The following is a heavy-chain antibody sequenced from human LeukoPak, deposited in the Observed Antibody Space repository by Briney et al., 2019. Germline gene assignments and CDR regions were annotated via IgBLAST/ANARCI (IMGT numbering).Heavy chain of an antibody. CDR3: ARGSPGRYSSSWYVGHFDY. CDR1: GGTFSSYA. CDR2: IIPIFGTA. J-gene: IGHJ4*02. D-gene: IGHD6-13*01. V-gene: IGHV1-69*01. Sequence: SVKVSCKASGGTFSSYAISWVRQAPGQGLEWMGGIIPIFGTANYAQKFQGRVTITADESTSTAYMELSSLRSEDTAVYYCARGSPGRYSSSWYVGHFDYWGQGTLVTVSS.